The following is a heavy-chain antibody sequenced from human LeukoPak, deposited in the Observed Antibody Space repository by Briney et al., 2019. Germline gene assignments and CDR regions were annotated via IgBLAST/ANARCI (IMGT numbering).Heavy chain of an antibody. CDR1: GFTFTSSA. D-gene: IGHD3-22*01. CDR2: IVVGSGNT. Sequence: SVNVSCKASGFTFTSSAVQWVRQARGQRLEWIGWIVVGSGNTNYAQKFQERVTITRDMSTSTAYMELSSLRSEDTAVYYCAAGRAYYYDSSGYYLLGENWFDPWGQGTLVTVSS. CDR3: AAGRAYYYDSSGYYLLGENWFDP. V-gene: IGHV1-58*01. J-gene: IGHJ5*02.